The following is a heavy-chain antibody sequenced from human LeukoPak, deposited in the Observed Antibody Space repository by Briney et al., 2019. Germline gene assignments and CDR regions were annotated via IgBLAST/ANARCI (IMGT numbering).Heavy chain of an antibody. J-gene: IGHJ5*02. D-gene: IGHD2-2*01. CDR2: IYYSGST. V-gene: IGHV4-59*01. CDR1: GGSISSYY. Sequence: SETLSLTCTVSGGSISSYYWSWIRQPPGKGLEWIGYIYYSGSTNYNPSLKSRVTISVDTSKNQFSLKLTPVTAADTAVYYCARGGSTSFGYNWFDPWGQGTLVTVSS. CDR3: ARGGSTSFGYNWFDP.